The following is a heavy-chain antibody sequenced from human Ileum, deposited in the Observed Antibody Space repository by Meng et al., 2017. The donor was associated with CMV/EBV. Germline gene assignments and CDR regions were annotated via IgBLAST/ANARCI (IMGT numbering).Heavy chain of an antibody. Sequence: GESLKISCAASGFTFSTYAMSWVRQAPGKGLEWISVMYSGNRSTYHADSVKGRFTISRDDSKNTLYLHMISLRAEDTAVYYCTGLPWGVYFFDYWGQGDLVTVSS. V-gene: IGHV3-23*03. CDR2: MYSGNRST. D-gene: IGHD2-8*01. J-gene: IGHJ4*02. CDR1: GFTFSTYA. CDR3: TGLPWGVYFFDY.